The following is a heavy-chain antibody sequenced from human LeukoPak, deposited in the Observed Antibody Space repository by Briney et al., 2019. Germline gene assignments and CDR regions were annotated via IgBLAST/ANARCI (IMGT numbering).Heavy chain of an antibody. J-gene: IGHJ6*02. CDR1: GGSISSYY. Sequence: SETLSLTCTVSGGSISSYYWSWIRQPPGKGLEWIGYIYYSGSTNCNPSFKSRVTISVDTSKSQFSLKLSSVTAADTAAYYCARGLSNYYYYGMDVWGQGTTVTVSS. V-gene: IGHV4-59*01. D-gene: IGHD6-6*01. CDR3: ARGLSNYYYYGMDV. CDR2: IYYSGST.